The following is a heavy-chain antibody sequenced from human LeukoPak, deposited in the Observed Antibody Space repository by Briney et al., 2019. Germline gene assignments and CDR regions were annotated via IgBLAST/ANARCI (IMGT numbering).Heavy chain of an antibody. CDR2: IYSGGST. J-gene: IGHJ6*03. Sequence: GGSLRLSCAASGFTFSSNYMSWVRQAPGKGLEWVSVIYSGGSTYYADSVKGRFTISRDNSKNTLYLQMNSLRAEDTAVYYCARGLTMVRGVITPYYYYYMDVWGKGPTVTISS. D-gene: IGHD3-10*01. CDR1: GFTFSSNY. CDR3: ARGLTMVRGVITPYYYYYMDV. V-gene: IGHV3-53*01.